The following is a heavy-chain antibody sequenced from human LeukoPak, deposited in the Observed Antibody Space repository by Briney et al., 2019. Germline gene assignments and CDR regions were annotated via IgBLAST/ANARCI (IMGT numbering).Heavy chain of an antibody. CDR2: IYHSGST. V-gene: IGHV4-34*01. J-gene: IGHJ6*03. CDR3: ARRRGSYYPWGYYYYYMDV. D-gene: IGHD1-26*01. Sequence: SETLSLTCAVYGGSFSGYYWSWIRQPPGKGLEWIGEIYHSGSTNYNPSLKSRVTISVDTSKNQFSLKLSSVTAADTAVYYCARRRGSYYPWGYYYYYMDVWGKGTTVTISS. CDR1: GGSFSGYY.